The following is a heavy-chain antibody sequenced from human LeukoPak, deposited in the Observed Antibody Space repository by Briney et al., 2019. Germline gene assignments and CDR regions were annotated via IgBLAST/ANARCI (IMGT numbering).Heavy chain of an antibody. Sequence: GGSLRLPCAASGFPFSSFSIHWVRQSPGKGLEWVACISKDGTDKYYADSVRGRSTISRDNSEKTLFLQINSLKPEDTAVYYCAKDRGVYTFGDSSFDSWGKGTLVTVAS. D-gene: IGHD3-3*01. V-gene: IGHV3-30*04. CDR3: AKDRGVYTFGDSSFDS. CDR2: ISKDGTDK. J-gene: IGHJ4*02. CDR1: GFPFSSFS.